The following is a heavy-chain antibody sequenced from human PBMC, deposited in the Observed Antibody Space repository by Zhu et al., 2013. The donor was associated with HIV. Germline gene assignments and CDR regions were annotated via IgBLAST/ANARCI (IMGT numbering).Heavy chain of an antibody. CDR3: AREILEWLNYYYYGMDV. CDR1: GYTFTGYY. J-gene: IGHJ6*02. CDR2: INPNSGGT. Sequence: QVQLVQSGAEVKKPGASVKVSCKASGYTFTGYYMHWVRQAPGQGLEWMGWINPNSGGTNYAQKFQGRVTMTRDTSISTAYMELSRLRSDDTAVYYCAREILEWLNYYYYGMDVWGQGTTVTVSS. V-gene: IGHV1-2*02. D-gene: IGHD3-3*01.